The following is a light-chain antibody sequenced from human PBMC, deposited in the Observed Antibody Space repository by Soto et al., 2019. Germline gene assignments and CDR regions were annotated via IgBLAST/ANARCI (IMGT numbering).Light chain of an antibody. Sequence: DIQMTQSPSSLSASVGARVTITCRASQGIKNDLGWYQQKPGKAPKLLIYDASSLESGVPSRFSGSGSGTEFTLTIISLQPDDFATYYCQQYNSYRTFGQGTKVEIK. CDR1: QGIKND. V-gene: IGKV1-17*01. CDR3: QQYNSYRT. J-gene: IGKJ1*01. CDR2: DAS.